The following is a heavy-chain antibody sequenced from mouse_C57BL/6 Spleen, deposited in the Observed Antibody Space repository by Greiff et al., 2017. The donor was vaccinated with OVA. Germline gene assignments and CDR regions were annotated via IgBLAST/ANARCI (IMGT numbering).Heavy chain of an antibody. V-gene: IGHV5-4*01. CDR2: ISDGGSYT. CDR3: ARDDVYYGNSWFAY. D-gene: IGHD2-1*01. CDR1: GFTFSSYA. J-gene: IGHJ3*01. Sequence: EVQRVESGGGLVKPGGSLKLSCAASGFTFSSYAMSWVRQTPEKRLEWVATISDGGSYTYYPDNVKGRFTISRDNAKNNLYLQMSHLKSEDTAMYYCARDDVYYGNSWFAYWGQGTLVTVSA.